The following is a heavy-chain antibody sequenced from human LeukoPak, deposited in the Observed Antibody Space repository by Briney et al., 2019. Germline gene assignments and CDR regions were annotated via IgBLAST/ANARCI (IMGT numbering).Heavy chain of an antibody. D-gene: IGHD4-23*01. CDR1: GFTFSSYS. J-gene: IGHJ4*02. V-gene: IGHV3-21*01. CDR2: ISSSSSYI. CDR3: ARDDYGGELYFDY. Sequence: PGGSLRLSCAASGFTFSSYSMNWVRQAPGKGLEWVSSISSSSSYIYYADSVKGRFTISRDNAKNSLYLQMNSLRAEDTAVYYCARDDYGGELYFDYWGQGTLVTVSS.